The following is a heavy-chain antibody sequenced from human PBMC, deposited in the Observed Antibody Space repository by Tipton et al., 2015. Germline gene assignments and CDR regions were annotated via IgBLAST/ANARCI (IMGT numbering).Heavy chain of an antibody. V-gene: IGHV3-53*01. CDR2: IYSGGST. CDR3: ARPVYSSGWSPFDY. Sequence: GSLRLSCAASGFTVSSNYMSWVRQAPGKGLEWVSVIYSGGSTYCADSVKGRFTISRDNSKNTLYLQMNSLRAEDTAVYYCARPVYSSGWSPFDYWVQGTLVTVSS. J-gene: IGHJ4*02. CDR1: GFTVSSNY. D-gene: IGHD6-19*01.